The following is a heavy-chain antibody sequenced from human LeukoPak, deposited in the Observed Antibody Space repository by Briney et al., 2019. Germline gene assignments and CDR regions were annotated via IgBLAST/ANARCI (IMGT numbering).Heavy chain of an antibody. Sequence: PGGSLRLSCAASGFTFGSYAMSWVRQAPGKGLEWVSAISGSGGSTYYADSVKGRFTISRDNSKNTLYLQMNSLRAEDTAVYYCAKDLGYCSSTSCFLVWGQGTLVTVSS. J-gene: IGHJ4*02. D-gene: IGHD2-2*01. V-gene: IGHV3-23*01. CDR1: GFTFGSYA. CDR3: AKDLGYCSSTSCFLV. CDR2: ISGSGGST.